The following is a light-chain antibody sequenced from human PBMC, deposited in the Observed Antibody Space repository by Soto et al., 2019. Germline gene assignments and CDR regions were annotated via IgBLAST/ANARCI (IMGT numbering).Light chain of an antibody. J-gene: IGLJ3*02. V-gene: IGLV4-60*03. CDR1: SGHYSYI. CDR3: ETWDSNTNWV. CDR2: LEASGSY. Sequence: QLVLTQSSSASASLGSSVKLTCTLCSGHYSYIVAWHQQQPGKAPRYLMKLEASGSYNKGSGVPDRFSGSSSGADRYLTISNLQSEDEADYYCETWDSNTNWVFGGGTKLTVL.